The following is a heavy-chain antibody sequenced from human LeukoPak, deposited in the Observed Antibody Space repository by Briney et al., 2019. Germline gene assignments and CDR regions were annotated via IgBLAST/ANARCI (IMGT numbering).Heavy chain of an antibody. CDR1: GFTFSNYW. CDR2: IKQDGSEK. V-gene: IGHV3-7*01. CDR3: AREDVISPYYFDY. J-gene: IGHJ4*02. Sequence: PGGSLRLSCAASGFTFSNYWMSWVRQAPGKGLEWVANIKQDGSEKYYVDSVKGRFTISRDNAKNSLYLQMNSLRAEDTAVFYCAREDVISPYYFDYWGQGTLVTVSS.